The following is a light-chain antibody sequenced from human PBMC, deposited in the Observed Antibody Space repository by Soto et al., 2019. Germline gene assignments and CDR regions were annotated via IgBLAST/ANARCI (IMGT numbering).Light chain of an antibody. V-gene: IGKV3-11*01. CDR3: QHRSNWPLT. CDR2: DAS. Sequence: EIVLTQSPATLSLSPGERATLSCRASQSVGSYLAWYQQKPGQAPRLLIYDASNRATGIPARVSGSGSVTDFTLTISSLEPEEFAVYYCQHRSNWPLTFGGGTKVEIK. CDR1: QSVGSY. J-gene: IGKJ4*01.